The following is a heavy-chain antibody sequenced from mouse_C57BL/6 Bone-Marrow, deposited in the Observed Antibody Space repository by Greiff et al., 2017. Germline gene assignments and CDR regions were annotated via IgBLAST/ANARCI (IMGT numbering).Heavy chain of an antibody. Sequence: QVQLQQSGAELARPGASVKLSCKASGYTFTSYGISWVKQRTGQGLEWIGEIYPRSGNTYYNEKFKGKATLTADKSSSTAYMELRSLTSEDSAVYFCARKTAKDYSNYLYYFDYWGQGTTLTVSS. CDR1: GYTFTSYG. CDR2: IYPRSGNT. J-gene: IGHJ2*01. CDR3: ARKTAKDYSNYLYYFDY. D-gene: IGHD2-5*01. V-gene: IGHV1-81*01.